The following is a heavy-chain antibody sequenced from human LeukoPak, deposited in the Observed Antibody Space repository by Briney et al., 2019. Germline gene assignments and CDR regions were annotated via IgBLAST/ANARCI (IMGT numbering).Heavy chain of an antibody. J-gene: IGHJ5*02. CDR2: IYYSGST. CDR1: GGSISSSSYY. D-gene: IGHD1-26*01. CDR3: ARVLVGDTLRVNWFDP. Sequence: PSETLSLTCTVSGGSISSSSYYWGWIRQPPGKGLEWIGSIYYSGSTYYHPSLKSRVTISVDTYKKQFSLKLSCVTAEETVVYYCARVLVGDTLRVNWFDPWGQGTLVTVCS. V-gene: IGHV4-39*07.